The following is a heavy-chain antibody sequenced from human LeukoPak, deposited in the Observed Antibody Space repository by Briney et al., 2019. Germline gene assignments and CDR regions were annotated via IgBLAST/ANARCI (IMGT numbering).Heavy chain of an antibody. CDR2: INHSGST. Sequence: SETLSLTCAVYGGSFSGYYWSWIRQPPGKGLEWIGEINHSGSTNYNPSLKSRVTISVDTSKSQFSLKLSSVTAADTAVYYCARGRIAAAGSFDYWGQGTLVTVSS. D-gene: IGHD6-13*01. V-gene: IGHV4-34*01. CDR3: ARGRIAAAGSFDY. J-gene: IGHJ4*02. CDR1: GGSFSGYY.